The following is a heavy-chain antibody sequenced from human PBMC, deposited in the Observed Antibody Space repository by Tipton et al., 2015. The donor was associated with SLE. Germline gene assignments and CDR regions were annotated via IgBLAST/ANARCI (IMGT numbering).Heavy chain of an antibody. V-gene: IGHV4-34*01. CDR1: GGSFSGYY. CDR2: INHSGST. D-gene: IGHD6-13*01. Sequence: TLSLTCAVYGGSFSGYYWGWIRQPPGKGLEWIGEINHSGSTYYNPSLKSRVTISVDTSKNQFSLKLSSVTAADTAVYYCARPYLYSSSTDAFDIWGQGTMVTVSS. J-gene: IGHJ3*02. CDR3: ARPYLYSSSTDAFDI.